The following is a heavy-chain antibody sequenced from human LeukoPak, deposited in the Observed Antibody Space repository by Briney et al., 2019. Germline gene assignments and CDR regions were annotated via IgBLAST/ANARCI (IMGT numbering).Heavy chain of an antibody. CDR3: ARARYPGRYFDY. V-gene: IGHV1-3*01. CDR2: INAGNGNT. Sequence: ASVNVSCKASGYTFTSYAMHWVRQAPGQRLEWMGWINAGNGNTKYSQKFQGRVTITRDTSASTAYMELSSLRSEDTAVYYCARARYPGRYFDYWGQGTLVTVSS. D-gene: IGHD1-14*01. J-gene: IGHJ4*02. CDR1: GYTFTSYA.